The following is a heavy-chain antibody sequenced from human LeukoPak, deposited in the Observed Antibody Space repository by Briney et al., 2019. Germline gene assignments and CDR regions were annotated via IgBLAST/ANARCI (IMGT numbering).Heavy chain of an antibody. CDR1: GFTFSSYS. CDR2: ISSSSSYI. J-gene: IGHJ3*02. Sequence: PGGSLRLSCAASGFTFSSYSMNWVRQAPGKGLEWVSSISSSSSYIYYADSVKGRFTISRDNAKNSLYLQMNSLRAEDTAVYYCARDQAVVIAIANGAFDIWGQGTMVTVSS. D-gene: IGHD2-21*01. CDR3: ARDQAVVIAIANGAFDI. V-gene: IGHV3-21*01.